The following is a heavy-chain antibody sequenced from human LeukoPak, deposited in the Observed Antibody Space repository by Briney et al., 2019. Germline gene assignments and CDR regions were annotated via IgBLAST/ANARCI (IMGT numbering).Heavy chain of an antibody. J-gene: IGHJ4*02. Sequence: PGGSLRLSCAASGFTFSSYAMHWVRQAPGKGLEWVAVISYDGSNKYYADSVKGRFTISRDNSKNTLYLQMNSLRAEDTAVYYCARDFAFPTRTPTHPGDYWRQGTLVTVSP. CDR3: ARDFAFPTRTPTHPGDY. CDR1: GFTFSSYA. V-gene: IGHV3-30*04. CDR2: ISYDGSNK. D-gene: IGHD2-15*01.